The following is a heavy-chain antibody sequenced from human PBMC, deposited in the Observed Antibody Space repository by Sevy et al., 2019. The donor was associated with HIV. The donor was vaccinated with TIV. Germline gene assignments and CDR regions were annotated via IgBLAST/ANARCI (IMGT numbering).Heavy chain of an antibody. CDR2: INTDTGNP. J-gene: IGHJ1*01. V-gene: IGHV7-4-1*02. CDR3: ARDHGLLSYYYDAQYFQH. Sequence: ASVKVSCKASGYTFTHYAVNWVRQAPGQGLEWTGWINTDTGNPTYAQDFTGRFVFSLDTSVSTAYLQISSLKAEDTAVYCCARDHGLLSYYYDAQYFQHWGQGTLLTVSS. D-gene: IGHD3-22*01. CDR1: GYTFTHYA.